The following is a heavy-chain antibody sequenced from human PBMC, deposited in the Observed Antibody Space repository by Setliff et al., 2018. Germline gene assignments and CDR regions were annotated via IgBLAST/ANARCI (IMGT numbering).Heavy chain of an antibody. CDR2: INHRGRT. CDR1: GDSFSDYY. D-gene: IGHD1-1*01. V-gene: IGHV4-34*01. CDR3: ARDRSANSYGLDV. Sequence: SETLSLTCAVYGDSFSDYYWSWIRQPPGKGLEWIEEINHRGRTNYSPSLRSRVTMSVDTSKKQLSLKLSTVTAADTAVYYCARDRSANSYGLDVWGQGTTVTVSS. J-gene: IGHJ6*02.